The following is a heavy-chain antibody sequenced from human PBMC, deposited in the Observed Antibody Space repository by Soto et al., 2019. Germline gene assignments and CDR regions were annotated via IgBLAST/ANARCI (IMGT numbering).Heavy chain of an antibody. CDR1: GFTFSSYS. CDR2: ISSSSSTI. J-gene: IGHJ3*02. Sequence: PGGTLRLSCAASGFTFSSYSMNWVRQAPGKGLEWVSYISSSSSTIYYADSVKGRFTISRDNAKNSLYLQMNSLRAEDTAVYYCARGIAAAKGAAFDIWGQGTMVTVSS. D-gene: IGHD6-13*01. CDR3: ARGIAAAKGAAFDI. V-gene: IGHV3-48*01.